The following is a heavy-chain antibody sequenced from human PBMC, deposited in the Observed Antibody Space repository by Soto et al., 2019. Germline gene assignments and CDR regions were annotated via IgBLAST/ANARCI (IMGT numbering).Heavy chain of an antibody. CDR2: INPSGGST. Sequence: QVQLVQSGAEVTKPGASVKVSCKASGYTFTSYYMHWVRQAPGQGLEWMGIINPSGGSTSYAQKCPGRDTMTRDKSTSVVEMELSSLRSEDTAVYYCARVVVAIVASREYYFDYWGQGTLVTVSS. CDR3: ARVVVAIVASREYYFDY. CDR1: GYTFTSYY. J-gene: IGHJ4*02. D-gene: IGHD5-12*01. V-gene: IGHV1-46*03.